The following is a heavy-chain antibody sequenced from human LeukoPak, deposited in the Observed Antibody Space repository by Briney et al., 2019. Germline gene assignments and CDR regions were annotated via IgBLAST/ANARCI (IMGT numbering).Heavy chain of an antibody. V-gene: IGHV3-33*01. CDR1: GFTFRSYG. J-gene: IGHJ2*01. D-gene: IGHD5-24*01. CDR2: IWYDESSQ. Sequence: GGSLRLSCAASGFTFRSYGMHWVRQAPGKGLEWVAVIWYDESSQFYADSVKGRFTISRGNSKNTLYLQMNNLRAEDTAVYYCARIRDGYNWYFDLWGRGTLVTVSP. CDR3: ARIRDGYNWYFDL.